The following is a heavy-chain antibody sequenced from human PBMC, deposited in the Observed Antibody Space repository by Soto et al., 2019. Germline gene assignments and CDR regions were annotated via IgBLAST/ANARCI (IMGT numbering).Heavy chain of an antibody. CDR2: IFYSGST. Sequence: PSETLSLTCTVSGGSISSYYWSWIRQPPGKGLEWIGYIFYSGSTNYNPSLKSRVTISVDTSKNQFSLKLSSVTAADTAVYYCARERKDYYDSSGYFDYWGQGTLVTVSS. CDR3: ARERKDYYDSSGYFDY. D-gene: IGHD3-22*01. J-gene: IGHJ4*02. CDR1: GGSISSYY. V-gene: IGHV4-59*01.